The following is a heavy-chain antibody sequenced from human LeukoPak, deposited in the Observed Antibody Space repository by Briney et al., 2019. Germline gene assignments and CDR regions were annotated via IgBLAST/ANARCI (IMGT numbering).Heavy chain of an antibody. CDR1: GFTFNSYV. V-gene: IGHV3-23*01. J-gene: IGHJ4*02. Sequence: PGGSLRLSCAASGFTFNSYVMSWVRQAPGKGLEWVSGISGPGRTTYYADSVKGRFTISRDNSKNTLYLQINSLRAEDTAVYFCAEDRLGGPYFFHYWGQGTLVTVSS. D-gene: IGHD3-16*01. CDR3: AEDRLGGPYFFHY. CDR2: ISGPGRTT.